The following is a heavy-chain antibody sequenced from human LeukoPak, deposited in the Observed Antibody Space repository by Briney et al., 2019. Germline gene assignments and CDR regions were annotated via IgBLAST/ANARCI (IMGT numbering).Heavy chain of an antibody. CDR3: ARGGGKIRYCSSTSCYTGIDY. V-gene: IGHV4-59*12. D-gene: IGHD2-2*02. Sequence: SETLSLTCTVSGGSISSYYWSWIRQPPGKGLEWIGYIYYSGSTNYNPSLKSRVTISVDTSKNQFSLKLSSVTAADTAVYYCARGGGKIRYCSSTSCYTGIDYWGQGTLVTVSS. CDR2: IYYSGST. J-gene: IGHJ4*02. CDR1: GGSISSYY.